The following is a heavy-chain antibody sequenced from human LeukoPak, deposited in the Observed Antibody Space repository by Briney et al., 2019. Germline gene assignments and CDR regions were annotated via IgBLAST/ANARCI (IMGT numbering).Heavy chain of an antibody. J-gene: IGHJ6*02. CDR1: GGTFSSSA. Sequence: SVKVSCKTSGGTFSSSAITWVRQAPGQGLEWMGRIIPVLNITSYAQKFQGRVTITADTSTSTVYMELSSLRSEEAAVYYCARDQGLTAPPPYGLDVWGQGTTVIVSS. D-gene: IGHD4/OR15-4a*01. CDR3: ARDQGLTAPPPYGLDV. V-gene: IGHV1-69*04. CDR2: IIPVLNIT.